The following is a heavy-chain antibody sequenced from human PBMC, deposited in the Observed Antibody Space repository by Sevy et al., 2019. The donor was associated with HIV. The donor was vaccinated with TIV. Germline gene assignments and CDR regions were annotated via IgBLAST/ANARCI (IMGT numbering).Heavy chain of an antibody. CDR2: IYYSGST. D-gene: IGHD5-12*01. J-gene: IGHJ6*03. CDR1: GGSISSYY. V-gene: IGHV4-59*01. CDR3: ASNGGGYNRYYYMDV. Sequence: SETLSLTCTVSGGSISSYYWSWIRQPPGKGLEWIGYIYYSGSTNYNPSLKSRVTISVDTSKNQFSLKLSSVTAADTAVYYCASNGGGYNRYYYMDVWGKGTTVTVSS.